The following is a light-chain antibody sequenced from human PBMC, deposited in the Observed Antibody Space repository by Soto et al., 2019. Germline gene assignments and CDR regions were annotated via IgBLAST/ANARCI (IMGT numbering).Light chain of an antibody. CDR3: QQSYSTLSIT. CDR1: QNINNY. J-gene: IGKJ5*01. Sequence: DIQMTQSPSSLSASVGDRVTITCRASQNINNYLSWYQQRPGKAPKLLIYAASSLQSGVPSRFSGSGSGTDFTLTISSLQPEDFATYYCQQSYSTLSITFGQGTRLEI. CDR2: AAS. V-gene: IGKV1-39*01.